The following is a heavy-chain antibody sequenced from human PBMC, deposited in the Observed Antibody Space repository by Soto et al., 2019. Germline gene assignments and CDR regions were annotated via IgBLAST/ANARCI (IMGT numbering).Heavy chain of an antibody. CDR3: AKARGYGSGRNNHYYGMDV. D-gene: IGHD3-10*01. J-gene: IGHJ6*02. Sequence: SVKVSCKDSGGTLSSYAITWVRLAPGQGLEWMGGIIPIFNIPDYAQKFQGRVSITADKATSTAYMELSNLIPEDTAIYYCAKARGYGSGRNNHYYGMDVWGQGTTVTVSS. CDR2: IIPIFNIP. V-gene: IGHV1-69*10. CDR1: GGTLSSYA.